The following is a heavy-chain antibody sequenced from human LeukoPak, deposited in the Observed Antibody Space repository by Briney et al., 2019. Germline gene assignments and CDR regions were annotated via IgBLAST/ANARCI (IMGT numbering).Heavy chain of an antibody. CDR2: INPNSGGT. D-gene: IGHD2-2*01. CDR1: GYTFTGYY. CDR3: AGEGGCSSTSCDKRDAFDI. J-gene: IGHJ3*02. V-gene: IGHV1-2*02. Sequence: ASVKVSCKASGYTFTGYYMHWVRQAPGQGLEWMGWINPNSGGTNYAQKFQGRVTMTRDTSISTAYMELSRLRSDDTAVYYRAGEGGCSSTSCDKRDAFDIWSQGTMVTVSS.